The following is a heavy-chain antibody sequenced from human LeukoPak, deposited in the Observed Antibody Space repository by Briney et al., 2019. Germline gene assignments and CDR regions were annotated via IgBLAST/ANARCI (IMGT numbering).Heavy chain of an antibody. Sequence: SETLSLTCTVSGGSISSGGYYWSWIRQPPGKGLEWIGYIYYSGSTYYNPSLKSRVTISVDTSKNQFSLKLSSVTAADTAVYYCARDPPHNQWELLGEDAFDIWGQGTMVTVSS. CDR3: ARDPPHNQWELLGEDAFDI. D-gene: IGHD1-26*01. CDR1: GGSISSGGYY. CDR2: IYYSGST. V-gene: IGHV4-30-4*08. J-gene: IGHJ3*02.